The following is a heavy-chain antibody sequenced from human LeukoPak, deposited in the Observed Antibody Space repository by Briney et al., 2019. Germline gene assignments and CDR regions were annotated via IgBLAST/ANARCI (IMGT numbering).Heavy chain of an antibody. J-gene: IGHJ4*02. CDR3: ATVNDIWSGYMATYDY. Sequence: ASVKVSCKVSGYTLTELSMHWVRQAPGKGLEWMGGFDPEDGETIYAQKFQGRVTMTEDTSTDTAYMELSSLRSEDTAVYCCATVNDIWSGYMATYDYWGQGTLVTVSS. V-gene: IGHV1-24*01. CDR1: GYTLTELS. D-gene: IGHD3-3*01. CDR2: FDPEDGET.